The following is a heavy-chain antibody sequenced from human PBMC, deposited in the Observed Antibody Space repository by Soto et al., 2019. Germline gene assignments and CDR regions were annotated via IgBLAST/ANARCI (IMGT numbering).Heavy chain of an antibody. CDR2: ISGSGGST. CDR3: AKDLDCSGGRCYLFLPSYFVY. J-gene: IGHJ4*02. CDR1: GFTFSSYA. V-gene: IGHV3-23*01. Sequence: EVQLLESGGGLVQPGGSLRLSCAASGFTFSSYAMSWVRQAPGKGLEWVSSISGSGGSTYYADSVKGRFTISRDNSKNTLYLQGNSLRAEDTAVYYCAKDLDCSGGRCYLFLPSYFVYRGQGTLVTASS. D-gene: IGHD2-15*01.